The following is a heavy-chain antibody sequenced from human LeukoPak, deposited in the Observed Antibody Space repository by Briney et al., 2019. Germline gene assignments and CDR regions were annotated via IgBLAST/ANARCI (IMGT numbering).Heavy chain of an antibody. J-gene: IGHJ5*02. Sequence: SETLSLTCAVYGGSFSGYYWSWIRQPPGKGLEWIGYIYYSGSTNYNPSLKSRVTISVDTSKNQFSLKLSSVTAADTAVYYCARGYSGYDDFWFDPWGQGTLVTVSS. V-gene: IGHV4-59*01. CDR1: GGSFSGYY. CDR3: ARGYSGYDDFWFDP. CDR2: IYYSGST. D-gene: IGHD5-12*01.